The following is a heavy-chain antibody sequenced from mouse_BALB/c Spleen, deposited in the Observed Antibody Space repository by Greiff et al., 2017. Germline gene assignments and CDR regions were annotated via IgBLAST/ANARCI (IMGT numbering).Heavy chain of an antibody. Sequence: QVQLQQSGAELVRPGTSVKVSCKASGYAFTNYLIEWVKQRPGQGLEWIGVINPGSGGTNYNEKFKGKATLTADKSSSTAYMQLSSLTSDDSAVYFCARLGNYYAMDYWGQGTSVTVSS. CDR3: ARLGNYYAMDY. J-gene: IGHJ4*01. V-gene: IGHV1-54*01. CDR1: GYAFTNYL. CDR2: INPGSGGT. D-gene: IGHD2-1*01.